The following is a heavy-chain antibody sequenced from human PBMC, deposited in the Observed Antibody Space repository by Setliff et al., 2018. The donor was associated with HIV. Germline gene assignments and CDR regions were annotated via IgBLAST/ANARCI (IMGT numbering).Heavy chain of an antibody. CDR3: ARLTRYYYGMDV. J-gene: IGHJ6*02. CDR1: GYTFTHYW. D-gene: IGHD2-21*02. Sequence: GESLKISCKASGYTFTHYWIGWVRQMPGKGLEWMGRIDPSDSYTNYSPSFQGHVTISADKSISTAYLQWSSLKASDTAMYYCARLTRYYYGMDVWGQGTTVTVSS. V-gene: IGHV5-10-1*01. CDR2: IDPSDSYT.